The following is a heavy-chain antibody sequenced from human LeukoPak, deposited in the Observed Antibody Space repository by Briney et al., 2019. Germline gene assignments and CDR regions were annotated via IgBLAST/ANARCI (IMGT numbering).Heavy chain of an antibody. J-gene: IGHJ5*02. CDR1: GYTFTSYA. CDR3: ARDFWTGGNWFDP. V-gene: IGHV1-18*01. Sequence: ASVKVSCKASGYTFTSYAMNWVRQAPGQGLEWMGWISGYNGNTNYAQKLQGRVTMTTDTSTSTAYMDLRSLTYDDTAVYYCARDFWTGGNWFDPWGQGTLVTVSS. D-gene: IGHD3/OR15-3a*01. CDR2: ISGYNGNT.